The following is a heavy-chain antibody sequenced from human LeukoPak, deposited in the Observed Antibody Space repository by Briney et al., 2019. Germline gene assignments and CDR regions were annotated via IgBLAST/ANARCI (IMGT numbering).Heavy chain of an antibody. CDR2: IIPIFGTA. CDR3: AREAEYNYSFPYYYMDV. V-gene: IGHV1-69*01. CDR1: GGTFSSYA. Sequence: GSSVKVSCKASGGTFSSYAISWVRQAPGQGLEWMGGIIPIFGTANYAQKFQGRVTITADESRSTAYMELSSLRSEDTAVYYCAREAEYNYSFPYYYMDVWGKGTTVTVSS. J-gene: IGHJ6*03. D-gene: IGHD1-20*01.